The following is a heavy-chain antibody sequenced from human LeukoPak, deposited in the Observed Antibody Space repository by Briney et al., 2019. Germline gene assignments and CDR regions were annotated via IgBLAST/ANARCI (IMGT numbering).Heavy chain of an antibody. CDR3: ARDRGDIPHDAFDI. D-gene: IGHD2-15*01. CDR1: GYTFTSYY. CDR2: INPSGGST. Sequence: GASVKVSCKASGYTFTSYYMHWVRQAPGQGLEWMGIINPSGGSTSYAQKFQGRVTMTRDMSTSTVYMELRSLRSDDTAVYYCARDRGDIPHDAFDIWGQGTMVTVSS. J-gene: IGHJ3*02. V-gene: IGHV1-46*01.